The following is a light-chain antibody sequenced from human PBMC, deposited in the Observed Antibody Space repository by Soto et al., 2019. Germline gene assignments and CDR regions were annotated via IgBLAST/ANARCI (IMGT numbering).Light chain of an antibody. V-gene: IGKV3-20*01. CDR1: QSVSSRY. J-gene: IGKJ2*01. CDR2: GAS. Sequence: EIVLTQSPGTLSLSPGERATLSCRASQSVSSRYLAWYQQKPGQAPRLLMYGASNGATGIPDRFSGSGSGTDFTLTISRLEPEDFAVYFCQQYGSSPPFTFGQGTKVEIK. CDR3: QQYGSSPPFT.